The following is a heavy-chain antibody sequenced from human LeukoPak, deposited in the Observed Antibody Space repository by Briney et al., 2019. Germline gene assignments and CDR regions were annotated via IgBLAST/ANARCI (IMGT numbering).Heavy chain of an antibody. D-gene: IGHD2-21*01. CDR2: INAGNGNT. J-gene: IGHJ4*02. CDR3: ARDTGLYVVTD. CDR1: GYTLTSYA. V-gene: IGHV1-3*01. Sequence: ASVKVSCKASGYTLTSYAMHWVRQAPGQRLEWMRWINAGNGNTKYSQKFQGRVTITRDTSASAAYMELSSLRSEDTAVYYCARDTGLYVVTDWGQGTLVTVSS.